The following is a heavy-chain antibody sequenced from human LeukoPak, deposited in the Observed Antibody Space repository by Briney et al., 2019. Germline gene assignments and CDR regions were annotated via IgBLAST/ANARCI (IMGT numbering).Heavy chain of an antibody. CDR1: GFTFNSCA. J-gene: IGHJ4*02. D-gene: IGHD3-3*02. Sequence: GGSLRLSCAASGFTFNSCAMSWVRQAPGKGLEWVSSISGSGGTTYHADSVKGRFTISRDNSKNTLYLQMNSLRAEDTAVYYCKGSISWHYFDYWGQGTLVTVSS. V-gene: IGHV3-23*01. CDR3: KGSISWHYFDY. CDR2: ISGSGGTT.